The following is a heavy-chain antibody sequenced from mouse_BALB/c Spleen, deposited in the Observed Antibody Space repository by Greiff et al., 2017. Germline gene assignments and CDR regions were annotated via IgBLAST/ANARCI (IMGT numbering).Heavy chain of an antibody. Sequence: VHVKQSGPELVKPGASVKMSCKASGYTFTSYVMHWVKQKPGQGLEWIGYINPYNDGTKYNEKFKGKATLTSDKSSSTAYMELSSLTSEDSAVYYCARGGNSWFAYWGQGTTLTVSS. CDR3: ARGGNSWFAY. CDR1: GYTFTSYV. J-gene: IGHJ2*01. CDR2: INPYNDGT. V-gene: IGHV1-14*01. D-gene: IGHD2-1*01.